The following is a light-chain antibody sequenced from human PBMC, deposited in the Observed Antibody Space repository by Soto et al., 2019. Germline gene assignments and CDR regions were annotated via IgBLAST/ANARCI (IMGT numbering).Light chain of an antibody. V-gene: IGLV1-40*01. CDR3: HSYDSSLIGSV. CDR1: SSNIGTGYD. CDR2: NND. Sequence: QAVVTQPPSVSGAPGQRVTISCTGSSSNIGTGYDVHWYQQLPRTAPKLLIYNNDNRPSGVPDRFSASKSGTSASLAITGLQAEDEADYYCHSYDSSLIGSVFGGGTKLTVL. J-gene: IGLJ2*01.